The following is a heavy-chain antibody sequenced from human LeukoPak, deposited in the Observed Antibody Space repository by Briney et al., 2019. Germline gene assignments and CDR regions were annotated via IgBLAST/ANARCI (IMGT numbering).Heavy chain of an antibody. D-gene: IGHD3-10*01. CDR2: IYYSGST. CDR3: ASQTRNYYGSGSYEIDY. J-gene: IGHJ4*02. CDR1: GGSISSYY. Sequence: SETLSLTCTVSGGSISSYYWSWIRQPPGKGLEWIGYIYYSGSTNYKPSLKSRVTISVDTSKNQFSLKLSSVTAADTAVYYCASQTRNYYGSGSYEIDYWGQGTLVTVSS. V-gene: IGHV4-59*01.